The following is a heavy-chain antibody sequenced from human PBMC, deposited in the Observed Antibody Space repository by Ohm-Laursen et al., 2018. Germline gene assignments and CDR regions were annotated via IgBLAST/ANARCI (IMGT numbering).Heavy chain of an antibody. CDR1: GFTFSDYY. CDR2: SSSCGSTI. D-gene: IGHD3-10*01. V-gene: IGHV3-11*04. J-gene: IGHJ6*02. CDR3: ARDHGFFSRYYYGMDV. Sequence: SLRLSCAASGFTFSDYYMSWVRQAPGKGLEWVSYSSSCGSTIYYADSVKGRFSISRDNTKNSLYLQMNSLRAEDTAVYYCARDHGFFSRYYYGMDVWGQGTTVTVSS.